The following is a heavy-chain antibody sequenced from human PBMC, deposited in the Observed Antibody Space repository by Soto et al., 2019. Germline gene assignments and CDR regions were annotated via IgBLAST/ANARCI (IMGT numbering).Heavy chain of an antibody. D-gene: IGHD5-12*01. J-gene: IGHJ6*02. V-gene: IGHV3-30*03. CDR1: GFTFSSDG. CDR2: ISYDGSNK. CDR3: ATVLRPWLQPYYYAIDV. Sequence: GGSLRLSCAASGFTFSSDGMHWVRQAPGKGLEWVAVISYDGSNKYYADSVNGRFTISRYNSKNTRYLQMTSLRAEDTAVYYFATVLRPWLQPYYYAIDVSSQGTTVTVS.